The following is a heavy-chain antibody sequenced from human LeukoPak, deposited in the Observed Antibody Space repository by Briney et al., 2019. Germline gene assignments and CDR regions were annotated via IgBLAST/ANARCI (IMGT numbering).Heavy chain of an antibody. CDR2: TRNKANSYTT. CDR3: ARASGSYSGYFDY. CDR1: GFTFSDHY. D-gene: IGHD1-26*01. Sequence: GGSLRLSCAASGFTFSDHYMDWVRQAPGKGLEWVGRTRNKANSYTTEYAASVKGRFTISRDDSKNSLYPQMNSLKTEDTAVYYCARASGSYSGYFDYWGQGTLVTVSS. V-gene: IGHV3-72*01. J-gene: IGHJ4*02.